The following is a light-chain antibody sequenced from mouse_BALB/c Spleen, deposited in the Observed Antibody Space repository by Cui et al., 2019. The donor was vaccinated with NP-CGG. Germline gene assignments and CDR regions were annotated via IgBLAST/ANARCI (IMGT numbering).Light chain of an antibody. Sequence: QAVVTQESALTTSPGETVTLTCRSSTGDVTTSNYANWVQEKPDHLFTGLIVGTNNRAPGVPARFSGSLIGDKASLTITGAQTEDEAIYFCALWYSNHWVFGGGTKLTVL. CDR1: TGDVTTSNY. J-gene: IGLJ1*01. V-gene: IGLV1*01. CDR2: GTN. CDR3: ALWYSNHWV.